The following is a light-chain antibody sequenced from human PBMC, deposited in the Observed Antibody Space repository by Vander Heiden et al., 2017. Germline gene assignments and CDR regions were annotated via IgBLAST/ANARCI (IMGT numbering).Light chain of an antibody. Sequence: QSLLTQPPSASGTPGQRVTISCSGSSSNIGSNTVNWYQQLPGTAPKPLIYSNNQRPSGVPDRFSGSKSGTSASLAISGLQSEDEADYYCAAWDDSLNGPVFGTGTKVTVL. J-gene: IGLJ1*01. CDR3: AAWDDSLNGPV. V-gene: IGLV1-44*01. CDR2: SNN. CDR1: SSNIGSNT.